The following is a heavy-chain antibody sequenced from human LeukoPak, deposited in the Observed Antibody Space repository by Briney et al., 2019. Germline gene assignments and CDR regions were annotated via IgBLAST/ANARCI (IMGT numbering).Heavy chain of an antibody. CDR2: IYTSGST. CDR3: ARAYSSGWIRRMGNWFDP. V-gene: IGHV4-4*07. D-gene: IGHD6-19*01. CDR1: GGSISSYY. Sequence: PSETLSLTCTVSGGSISSYYWSWIRQPAGKGLEWIGRIYTSGSTNYNPSLKSRVTMSVDTSKNQFSLKLSSVTAADTAVYYCARAYSSGWIRRMGNWFDPWGQGTLVTVSS. J-gene: IGHJ5*02.